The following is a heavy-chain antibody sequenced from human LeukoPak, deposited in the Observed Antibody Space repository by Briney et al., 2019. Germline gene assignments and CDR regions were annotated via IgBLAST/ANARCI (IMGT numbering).Heavy chain of an antibody. CDR3: GRGASTVFMDV. CDR2: INPNSGGT. Sequence: ASVKVSCKASGYTFTGYYMHWVRQAPGQGLEWMGWINPNSGGTNYAQKFQGRIAMTRDTSISTVYMELSRLRSDDTAVYYCGRGASTVFMDVWGKGTTVTVSS. D-gene: IGHD4-11*01. CDR1: GYTFTGYY. V-gene: IGHV1-2*02. J-gene: IGHJ6*03.